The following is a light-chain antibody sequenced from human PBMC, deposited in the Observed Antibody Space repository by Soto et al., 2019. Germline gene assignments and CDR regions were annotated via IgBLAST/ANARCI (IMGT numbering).Light chain of an antibody. CDR1: QGIHNY. V-gene: IGKV1-27*01. Sequence: IQVTQSPSSLSASVGDRVTISCRASQGIHNYLAWYQHKPGKVPRLLIYAASALQSRVPSRFSASGSGTDFTLTISSLQPEDIGTYYCQKYNGAPWTFGQGTKVEIK. CDR2: AAS. J-gene: IGKJ1*01. CDR3: QKYNGAPWT.